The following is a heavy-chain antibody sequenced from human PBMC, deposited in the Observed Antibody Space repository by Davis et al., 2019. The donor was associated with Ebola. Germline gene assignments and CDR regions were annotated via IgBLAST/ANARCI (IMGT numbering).Heavy chain of an antibody. CDR2: ISAYNGNT. CDR3: ARVVVWSGYRYNWFDP. CDR1: GYSFTSYG. Sequence: GESLKISCKGSGYSFTSYGTSWVRQAPGQGLEWMGWISAYNGNTNYAQKLQGRVTMTTDTSTSTAYMELRSLRSDDTAVYYCARVVVWSGYRYNWFDPWGQGTLVTVSS. D-gene: IGHD3-3*01. V-gene: IGHV1-18*01. J-gene: IGHJ5*02.